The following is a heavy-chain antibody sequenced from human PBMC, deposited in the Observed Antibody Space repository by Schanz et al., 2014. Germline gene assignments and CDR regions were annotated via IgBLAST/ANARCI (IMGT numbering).Heavy chain of an antibody. CDR3: ARAKRFGDMDV. J-gene: IGHJ6*02. D-gene: IGHD3-10*01. Sequence: QVQLVQSGAEVKKPGASVKVSCKASGYTFTSYGISWVRQAPGQGLEWMGWISAYNGHTDYAQKLQGRVTLTTDTPTSTAYMELRNLRSDDTAVYYCARAKRFGDMDVWGQGTTVTVSS. CDR1: GYTFTSYG. V-gene: IGHV1-18*01. CDR2: ISAYNGHT.